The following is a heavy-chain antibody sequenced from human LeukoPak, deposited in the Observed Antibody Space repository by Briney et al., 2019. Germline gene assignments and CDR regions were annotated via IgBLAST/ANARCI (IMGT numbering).Heavy chain of an antibody. CDR3: AREYDSSRPS. CDR2: ISDDSAKI. CDR1: GFSFRTYA. J-gene: IGHJ5*02. V-gene: IGHV3-23*01. D-gene: IGHD3-22*01. Sequence: GGSLRLSCAASGFSFRTYAMSWVRQAPGKGLDWVSAISDDSAKIYYAASVKGRFTISRDNSKNTLFLQMNSLRAEDTAVYYCAREYDSSRPSWGQGTLVTVSS.